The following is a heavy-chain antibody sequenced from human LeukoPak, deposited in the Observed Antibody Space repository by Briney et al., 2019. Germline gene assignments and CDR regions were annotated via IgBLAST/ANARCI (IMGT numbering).Heavy chain of an antibody. Sequence: GGSLRLSRAASGFTVSSNYMSWVRQAPGKGLEWVSTISGSGGGAYYADSVKGRFTISRDNSKNTLYLQMNSLRAEDTAVYYCANLGEANFDCWGQGTLVTVSS. D-gene: IGHD3-16*01. CDR2: ISGSGGGA. CDR1: GFTVSSNY. CDR3: ANLGEANFDC. V-gene: IGHV3-23*01. J-gene: IGHJ4*02.